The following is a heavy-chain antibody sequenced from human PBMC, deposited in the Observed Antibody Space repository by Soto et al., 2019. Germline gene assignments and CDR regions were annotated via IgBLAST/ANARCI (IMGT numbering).Heavy chain of an antibody. Sequence: ASVKVSCTVSGYTLTELSMHWVRQAPGKGLEWMGGFDPEDGETIYAQKFQGRVTMTEDTSTDTAYMELSSLRSEDTAVYYCATVPSRDGYNSIPESPGYWGQGTLVTVSS. V-gene: IGHV1-24*01. CDR2: FDPEDGET. J-gene: IGHJ4*02. CDR3: ATVPSRDGYNSIPESPGY. D-gene: IGHD5-12*01. CDR1: GYTLTELS.